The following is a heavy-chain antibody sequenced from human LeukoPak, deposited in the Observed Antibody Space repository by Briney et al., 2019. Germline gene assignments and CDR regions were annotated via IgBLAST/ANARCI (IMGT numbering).Heavy chain of an antibody. V-gene: IGHV4-34*01. CDR1: GGSFSGYY. CDR2: INHSGST. Sequence: SETLSLTCAVYGGSFSGYYWSWIRQPPGKGLEWIGEINHSGSTNYNPSLKSRVTISVDTSKNQFSLKLSSVTAADTAVYHCARGDDFWSGYYAAFDIWGQGTMVTVSS. D-gene: IGHD3-3*01. CDR3: ARGDDFWSGYYAAFDI. J-gene: IGHJ3*02.